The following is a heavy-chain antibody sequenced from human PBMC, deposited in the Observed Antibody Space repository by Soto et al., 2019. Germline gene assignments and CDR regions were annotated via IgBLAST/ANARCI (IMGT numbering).Heavy chain of an antibody. D-gene: IGHD3-3*01. CDR2: ISAYNGNT. CDR1: GYTFTSYG. J-gene: IGHJ5*02. Sequence: QVQLVQSGAEVKKPGASVKVSCKASGYTFTSYGIRWVRQAPGQGLEWMGWISAYNGNTNYAQKLQGRVTMTTDTSTSTAYMELRSLRSDDTAVYYCARDVNPPNYDFWSGYLPGGQGTLVTVSS. CDR3: ARDVNPPNYDFWSGYLP. V-gene: IGHV1-18*01.